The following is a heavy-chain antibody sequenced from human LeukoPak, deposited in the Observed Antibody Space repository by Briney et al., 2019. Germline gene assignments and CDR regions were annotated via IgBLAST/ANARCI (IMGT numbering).Heavy chain of an antibody. V-gene: IGHV4-4*07. CDR1: GGSISSYY. J-gene: IGHJ4*02. CDR3: ARDSSSWYENVFDY. D-gene: IGHD6-13*01. Sequence: SSETLSLTCTVSGGSISSYYWSWIRQPAGKGLEWIGRIYTSGSTNYNLSLKSRVTMSVDTSKNQFSLKLSSVTAADTAVYYCARDSSSWYENVFDYWGQGTLVTVSS. CDR2: IYTSGST.